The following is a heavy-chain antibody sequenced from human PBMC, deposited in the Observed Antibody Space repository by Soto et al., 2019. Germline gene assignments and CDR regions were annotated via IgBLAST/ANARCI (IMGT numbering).Heavy chain of an antibody. V-gene: IGHV3-23*01. J-gene: IGHJ1*01. D-gene: IGHD1-7*01. CDR3: AKYSELPYEAYLQQ. CDR2: ISSNGGRT. CDR1: GFTFSVYA. Sequence: EVQVLESGGGLVQPGGSLRLSCAASGFTFSVYAMSWVRQAPGKGLEWVSAISSNGGRTFYADSLRGRFTISRDNSKSALYTQMNHLRAQDTAIYYCAKYSELPYEAYLQQWGQGTLVTVSS.